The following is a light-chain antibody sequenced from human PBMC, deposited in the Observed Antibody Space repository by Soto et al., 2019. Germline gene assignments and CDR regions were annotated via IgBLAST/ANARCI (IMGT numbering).Light chain of an antibody. CDR1: QSISSW. J-gene: IGKJ1*01. Sequence: EIQMTQSPSTLSASVGDRVTITCRASQSISSWLAWYQQKPGKAPKLLIYKASSLESGVPSRFSGSGSGTEFILTISSLQPDDVATYYCQQYSGYSRTFGQGTKVEIK. V-gene: IGKV1-5*03. CDR2: KAS. CDR3: QQYSGYSRT.